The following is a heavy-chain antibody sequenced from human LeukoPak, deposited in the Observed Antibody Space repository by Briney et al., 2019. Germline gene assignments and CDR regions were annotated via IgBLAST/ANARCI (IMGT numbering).Heavy chain of an antibody. J-gene: IGHJ4*02. Sequence: PGGSLRLSCAASGFTFSNYGIHWVRQAPGKGLEWVAVIWSDGINKYYVDSVKGRFTISRDNSKNTLYLQMNSLRADDMAVYYCARSTYSSSSYYFDYWGQGSLVTVSS. D-gene: IGHD6-13*01. CDR1: GFTFSNYG. V-gene: IGHV3-33*01. CDR3: ARSTYSSSSYYFDY. CDR2: IWSDGINK.